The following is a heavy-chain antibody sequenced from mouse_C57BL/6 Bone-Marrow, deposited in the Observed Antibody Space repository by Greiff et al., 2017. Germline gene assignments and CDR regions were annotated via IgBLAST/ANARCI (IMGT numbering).Heavy chain of an antibody. CDR3: ARDGALLRPCAY. Sequence: EVKLVESGGGLVKPGGSLKLSCAASGFTFSSYAMSWVRQTPEKRLEWVATISDGGSYTYYPDNVKGRFTISRDNAKNNLYLQMSHLKSEDTAMYYCARDGALLRPCAYWGQGTLVTVSA. CDR1: GFTFSSYA. D-gene: IGHD1-2*01. J-gene: IGHJ3*01. V-gene: IGHV5-4*01. CDR2: ISDGGSYT.